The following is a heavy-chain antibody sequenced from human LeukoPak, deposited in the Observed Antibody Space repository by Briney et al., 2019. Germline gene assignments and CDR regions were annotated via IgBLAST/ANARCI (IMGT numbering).Heavy chain of an antibody. D-gene: IGHD4-17*01. CDR2: IRSKAYGGTT. V-gene: IGHV3-49*04. CDR3: TKNLRRLDY. J-gene: IGHJ4*02. Sequence: PGRSLGLSCTASGFTFGDYAMSWVRQAPGKGLEWVGFIRSKAYGGTTEYAASVKGRFTISRDDSKSIAYLQMNSLKTEDTAVYYCTKNLRRLDYWGQGTLVTVAS. CDR1: GFTFGDYA.